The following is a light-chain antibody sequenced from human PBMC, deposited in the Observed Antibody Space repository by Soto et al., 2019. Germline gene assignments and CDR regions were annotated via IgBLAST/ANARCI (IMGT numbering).Light chain of an antibody. Sequence: IQLTQSPSSLSASVGDRVTITCRASQDISSYLAWYQQKPGKAPKLLIYLASTLHSGVPSSFSGSGSGTDFSLTISSLQPEDAATYYCQFLNRLPHSFGGGTKVEIK. CDR3: QFLNRLPHS. CDR1: QDISSY. J-gene: IGKJ4*01. CDR2: LAS. V-gene: IGKV1-9*01.